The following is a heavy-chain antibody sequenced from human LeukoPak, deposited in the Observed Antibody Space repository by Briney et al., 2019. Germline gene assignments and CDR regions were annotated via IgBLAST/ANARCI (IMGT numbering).Heavy chain of an antibody. D-gene: IGHD5-24*01. CDR2: ISYDGSNK. V-gene: IGHV3-30-3*01. Sequence: HTGRSLRLSCAASGFTFSSYAMHWVRQAPGKGLEWVAVISYDGSNKYYADSVKGRFTISRDNSKNTLYLQMNSLRAEDTAVYYCAICFRGMATREDENDYWGQGTLVTVSS. CDR1: GFTFSSYA. J-gene: IGHJ4*02. CDR3: AICFRGMATREDENDY.